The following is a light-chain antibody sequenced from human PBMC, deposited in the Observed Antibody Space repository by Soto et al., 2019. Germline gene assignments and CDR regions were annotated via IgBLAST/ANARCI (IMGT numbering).Light chain of an antibody. CDR3: QQYNNWPRT. CDR1: QSIATN. CDR2: DAS. V-gene: IGKV3-15*01. Sequence: EIVMTQSLATLSVSPGERATLSCRASQSIATNLAWYQQKPGQAPGLLIFDASTRATGIPGRFSGSGSGTEFTLTISSLQSEDSAVYYGQQYNNWPRTFGQGTKVEIK. J-gene: IGKJ1*01.